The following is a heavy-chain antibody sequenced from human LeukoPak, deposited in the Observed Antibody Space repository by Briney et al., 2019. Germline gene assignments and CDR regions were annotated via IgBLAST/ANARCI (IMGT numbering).Heavy chain of an antibody. J-gene: IGHJ4*02. Sequence: GSLRLSCAASGFTFSTYSMNWVRQAPGKGLEWVANIKQDGSEKYYVDSVKGRFTISRDNAKNSLYLQMNSLRAEDTAVYYCARDGSITMVRGVFDYWGQGTLVTVSS. D-gene: IGHD3-10*01. CDR1: GFTFSTYS. CDR2: IKQDGSEK. V-gene: IGHV3-7*01. CDR3: ARDGSITMVRGVFDY.